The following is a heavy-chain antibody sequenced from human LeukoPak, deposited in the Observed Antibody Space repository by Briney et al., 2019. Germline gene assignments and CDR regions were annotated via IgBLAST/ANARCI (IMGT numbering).Heavy chain of an antibody. D-gene: IGHD4-17*01. J-gene: IGHJ4*02. V-gene: IGHV3-30*02. CDR2: IRYDGSNK. Sequence: GGSLRLSWAASGFTLSSYGMHWVRQAPGKGLEWVAFIRYDGSNKYYADSVKGRFTISRDNSKNTLYLQMNSLRAEDTAVYYCAKDYDYGDYVDYWGQGTLVTVSS. CDR1: GFTLSSYG. CDR3: AKDYDYGDYVDY.